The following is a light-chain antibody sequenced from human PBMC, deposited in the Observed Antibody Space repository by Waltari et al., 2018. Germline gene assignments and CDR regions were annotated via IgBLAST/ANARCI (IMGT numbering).Light chain of an antibody. V-gene: IGLV3-25*03. CDR3: QSADRSGSQWV. CDR1: ELPMQY. Sequence: SYELTQPPSVSVSPGQTARITCSGDELPMQYVCWYQQKAGQAPLMVMYKDNESPSGIPDRFPGSGSGTTSNLTISDVQAEDEADYYCQSADRSGSQWVFGGGTKLTVL. CDR2: KDN. J-gene: IGLJ3*02.